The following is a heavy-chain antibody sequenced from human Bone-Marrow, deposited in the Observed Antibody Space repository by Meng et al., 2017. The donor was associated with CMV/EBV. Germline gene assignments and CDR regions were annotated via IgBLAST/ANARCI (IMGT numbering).Heavy chain of an antibody. Sequence: ASVKVSCKASGYSFTSYYMHWVRQAPGQGLEWMGIINPSGGSTSYAQKFQGRVTMTRDTSTSTVYMELSSLRSEDTAVYYCARGYTIFGVVMLGYFDYWGQGTRVTGSS. V-gene: IGHV1-46*01. J-gene: IGHJ4*02. CDR3: ARGYTIFGVVMLGYFDY. CDR1: GYSFTSYY. D-gene: IGHD3-3*01. CDR2: INPSGGST.